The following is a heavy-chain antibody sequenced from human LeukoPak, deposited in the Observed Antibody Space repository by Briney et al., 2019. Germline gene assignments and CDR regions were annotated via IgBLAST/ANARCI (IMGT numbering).Heavy chain of an antibody. CDR1: GFTFSSYS. CDR2: ISSSSSYI. CDR3: ARGGGYIFGFDY. Sequence: GGSLRLSCAASGFTFSSYSMNWVRQAPGKGLEWASSISSSSSYIYYADSVKGRFTISRDNAKNSLYLQMNSLRAEDTAVYYCARGGGYIFGFDYWGQGTLVTVSS. J-gene: IGHJ4*02. V-gene: IGHV3-21*01. D-gene: IGHD5-24*01.